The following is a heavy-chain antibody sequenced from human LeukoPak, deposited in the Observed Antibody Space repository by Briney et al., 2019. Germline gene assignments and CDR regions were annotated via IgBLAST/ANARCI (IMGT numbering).Heavy chain of an antibody. D-gene: IGHD5-18*01. J-gene: IGHJ4*02. CDR3: ARFPQRRYFDY. CDR1: GYSISSGYY. V-gene: IGHV4-38-2*02. CDR2: IYHSGST. Sequence: NPSQTLSLTCTVSGYSISSGYYWGWIRQPPGKGLEWIGSIYHSGSTYYNPSLKSRVTISVDTSKNQFSLKLSSVTAADTAVYYCARFPQRRYFDYWGQGTLVTVSS.